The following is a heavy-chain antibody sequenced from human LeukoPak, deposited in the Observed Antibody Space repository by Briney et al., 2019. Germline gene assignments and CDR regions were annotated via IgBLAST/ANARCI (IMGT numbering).Heavy chain of an antibody. V-gene: IGHV1-2*02. CDR2: INPNSGGT. D-gene: IGHD3-3*01. Sequence: GASVKVSCKASGYTFTGYYMHWVRQAPGQGLEWMGWINPNSGGTNYAQKFQGRVTMTRDTSISTAYMELSRLRSDDTAVYYCARDSFWSGYPPYFDYWGQGTLVTVSS. CDR3: ARDSFWSGYPPYFDY. CDR1: GYTFTGYY. J-gene: IGHJ4*02.